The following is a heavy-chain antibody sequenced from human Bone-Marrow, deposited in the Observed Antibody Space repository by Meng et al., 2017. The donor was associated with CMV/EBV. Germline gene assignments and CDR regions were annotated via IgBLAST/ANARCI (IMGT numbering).Heavy chain of an antibody. J-gene: IGHJ5*02. D-gene: IGHD3-3*01. Sequence: SETLSLTCTVSGGSINSYYWTWIRQPPGKGLEWIGYMSYSGSTNYNPSLKSRVTISVDTSKNQFLLKLTSVTAADTAVYYCAKAPYTIFGVVGRFDPWGQGTLVTVSS. CDR1: GGSINSYY. CDR2: MSYSGST. V-gene: IGHV4-59*01. CDR3: AKAPYTIFGVVGRFDP.